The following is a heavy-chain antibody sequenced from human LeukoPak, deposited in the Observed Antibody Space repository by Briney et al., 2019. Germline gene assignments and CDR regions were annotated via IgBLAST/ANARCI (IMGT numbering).Heavy chain of an antibody. V-gene: IGHV3-48*04. CDR1: GFTFSSYS. D-gene: IGHD4-17*01. Sequence: GGSLRLSCAASGFTFSSYSMNWVRQAPGKGLEWVSYISSSSSTIYYADSVKGRFTISRDNAKNSLYLQMNSLRAEDTAVYYCARDYDDYGDYGGDYWGQGTLVTVSS. J-gene: IGHJ4*02. CDR3: ARDYDDYGDYGGDY. CDR2: ISSSSSTI.